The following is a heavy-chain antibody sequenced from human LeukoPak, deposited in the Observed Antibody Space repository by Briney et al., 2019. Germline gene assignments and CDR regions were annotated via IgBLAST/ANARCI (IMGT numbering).Heavy chain of an antibody. Sequence: SETLSLTCGVSGGTFSGYYWNWIRQPPGKGLEWIGEINHSGSTNYNPSLKSRVTISVDTSQKQFSLRLSSVTAADTAVYYCARGRYLTTGGGAAAGFLDYWGQGTLVTVSS. D-gene: IGHD6-13*01. V-gene: IGHV4-34*01. CDR3: ARGRYLTTGGGAAAGFLDY. CDR2: INHSGST. J-gene: IGHJ4*02. CDR1: GGTFSGYY.